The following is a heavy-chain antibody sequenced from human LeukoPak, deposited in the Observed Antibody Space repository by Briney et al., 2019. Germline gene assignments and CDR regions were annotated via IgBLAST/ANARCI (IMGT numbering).Heavy chain of an antibody. J-gene: IGHJ3*02. V-gene: IGHV3-66*01. CDR2: IYSGGNT. D-gene: IGHD3-22*01. CDR1: GFTVSSSY. Sequence: PGGSLRLSCAASGFTVSSSYMTRVRQAPGKGLEWVSIIYSGGNTYYADSVQGRFTISRDNSKNTLYLQMNSLRAEDTAVYYCASLSYYDSSGYQAPTDAFDIWGQGTMVTVSS. CDR3: ASLSYYDSSGYQAPTDAFDI.